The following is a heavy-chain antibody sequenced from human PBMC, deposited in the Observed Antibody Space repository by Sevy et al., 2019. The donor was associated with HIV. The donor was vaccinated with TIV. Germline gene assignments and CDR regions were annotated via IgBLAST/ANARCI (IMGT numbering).Heavy chain of an antibody. V-gene: IGHV3-11*06. CDR2: IGGRSTYT. Sequence: GGSLRLSCAVSGFTFSDYYMTWIRQAPGKGLEWVSYIGGRSTYTNYVDSVKGRFTISRDNAKSSLFLQMNSLRAEDTAVYYCARARVVHADYYFDLWGRGTLVTVSS. D-gene: IGHD2-8*02. J-gene: IGHJ2*01. CDR1: GFTFSDYY. CDR3: ARARVVHADYYFDL.